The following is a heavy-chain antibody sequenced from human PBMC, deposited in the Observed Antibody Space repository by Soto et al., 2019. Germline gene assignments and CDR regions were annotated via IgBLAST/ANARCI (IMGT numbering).Heavy chain of an antibody. V-gene: IGHV3-7*03. CDR2: INPDGNVG. D-gene: IGHD4-4*01. J-gene: IGHJ4*02. CDR3: AGWGGHDYNY. Sequence: EVQLLGSGGGLVQPGGSLRLSCVGSGFTFSTYWMNWVRQAPGKGLEWVANINPDGNVGTYVDSVRGRFTTSRDNAKNSLYRQMNSLRADDTAVYFCAGWGGHDYNYWGQGIMVTVSS. CDR1: GFTFSTYW.